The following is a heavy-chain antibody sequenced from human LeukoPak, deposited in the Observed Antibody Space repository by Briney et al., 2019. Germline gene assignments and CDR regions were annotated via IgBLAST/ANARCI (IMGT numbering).Heavy chain of an antibody. J-gene: IGHJ5*02. V-gene: IGHV4-34*01. CDR2: INHSGST. Sequence: SETLSLTCAVYGGSFSGYYWSWIRQPPGKGLEWIGEINHSGSTNYNPSLKSRVTISVDTSKGQFSLKLSSVTAADTAVYYCARGSGGYSYGNNWFDPWGQGTLVTVSS. CDR3: ARGSGGYSYGNNWFDP. D-gene: IGHD5-18*01. CDR1: GGSFSGYY.